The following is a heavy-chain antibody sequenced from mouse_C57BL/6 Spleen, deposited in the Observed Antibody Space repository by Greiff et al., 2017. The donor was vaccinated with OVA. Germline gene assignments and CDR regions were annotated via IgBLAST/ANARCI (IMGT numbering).Heavy chain of an antibody. D-gene: IGHD1-1*01. V-gene: IGHV1-54*01. J-gene: IGHJ3*01. CDR3: ARDGSSLAWFAY. Sequence: VQLQQSGAELVRPGTSVKVSCKASGYAFTNYLIEWVKQRPGQGLEWIGVINPGSGGTNYNEKFKGKATLTADKSSSTAYMQLSSLTSEDSAVYFGARDGSSLAWFAYWGQGTLVTVSA. CDR1: GYAFTNYL. CDR2: INPGSGGT.